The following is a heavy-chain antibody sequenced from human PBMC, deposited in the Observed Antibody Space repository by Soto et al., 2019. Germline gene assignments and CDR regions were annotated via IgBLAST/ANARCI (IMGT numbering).Heavy chain of an antibody. D-gene: IGHD5-18*01. J-gene: IGHJ4*02. CDR1: GGTFSSYA. V-gene: IGHV1-69*13. CDR3: ARPEVQLWLRPQSQGLDY. CDR2: IIPIFGTA. Sequence: ASVKVSCKASGGTFSSYAISWVRQAPGQGLEWMGGIIPIFGTANYAQKFQGRVTITADESTSTAYMELSSLRSEDTAVYYCARPEVQLWLRPQSQGLDYWGQGTLVTVSS.